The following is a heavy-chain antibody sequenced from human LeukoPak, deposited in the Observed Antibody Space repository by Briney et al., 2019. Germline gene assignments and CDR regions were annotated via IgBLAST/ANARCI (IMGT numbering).Heavy chain of an antibody. Sequence: GGSLRLSCAASGFTFSSYSMNWVRQAPGKGLEWVSYISSSSSTIYYADSVKGRFTTSRDSAKNSLYLQMNSLKTEDTAVYYCARVRSGSLDYWGQGTLVTVSS. CDR3: ARVRSGSLDY. J-gene: IGHJ4*02. CDR1: GFTFSSYS. V-gene: IGHV3-48*01. D-gene: IGHD1-26*01. CDR2: ISSSSSTI.